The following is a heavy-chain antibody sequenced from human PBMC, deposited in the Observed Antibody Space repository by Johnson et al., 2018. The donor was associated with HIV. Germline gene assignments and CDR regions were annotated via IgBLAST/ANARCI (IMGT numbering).Heavy chain of an antibody. D-gene: IGHD2/OR15-2a*01. CDR3: AKAQAFRGAFDI. J-gene: IGHJ3*02. V-gene: IGHV3-30*18. CDR2: ISYDGSNK. Sequence: QMQLVESGGGLVKPGGSLRLSCAASGFTFSNAWMSWVRQAPGKGLEWVAVISYDGSNKYYADSVKGRFTISRDNSKNTLYVQMNSLRDEDTAVYYCAKAQAFRGAFDIWGQGTMVIVSS. CDR1: GFTFSNAW.